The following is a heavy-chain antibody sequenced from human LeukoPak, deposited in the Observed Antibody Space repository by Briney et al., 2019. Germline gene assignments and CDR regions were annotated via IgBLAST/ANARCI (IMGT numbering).Heavy chain of an antibody. J-gene: IGHJ4*02. CDR1: GYTFTGYY. CDR3: ARASQLRFLEWLFDY. D-gene: IGHD3-3*01. CDR2: INPNSGGT. Sequence: GASAKVSCKASGYTFTGYYMHWVRQAPGQGLEWMGWINPNSGGTNYAQKFQGRVTMTRDTSISTAYMELSRLRSDDTAVYYCARASQLRFLEWLFDYWGQGTLVTVSS. V-gene: IGHV1-2*02.